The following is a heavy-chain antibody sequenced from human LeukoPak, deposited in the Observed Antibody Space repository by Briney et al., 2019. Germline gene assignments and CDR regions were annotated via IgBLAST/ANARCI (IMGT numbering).Heavy chain of an antibody. Sequence: GRSLRLSCAASGFTFSSYGMHWVRQAPGKGLEWVAVISYDGSNKYYADSVKGRFTISRDNSKNTLYLQMNSLRAEDTAVYYCAQGAGYCSGGSCYLIDYWGQGTLVTVSS. V-gene: IGHV3-30*18. J-gene: IGHJ4*02. D-gene: IGHD2-15*01. CDR2: ISYDGSNK. CDR3: AQGAGYCSGGSCYLIDY. CDR1: GFTFSSYG.